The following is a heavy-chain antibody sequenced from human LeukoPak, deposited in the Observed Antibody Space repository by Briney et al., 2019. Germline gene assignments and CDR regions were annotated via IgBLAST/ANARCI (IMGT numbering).Heavy chain of an antibody. Sequence: ASVKVSCKASGYTFSDYYIHWVRQVPGQGLEWMGWINSNSAGTKYAQKFQGRVTMTRDTSISTVYIELSRLRSDDTAVYYCARDLVLHGAFDIWGQGTMVTVSS. V-gene: IGHV1-2*02. CDR3: ARDLVLHGAFDI. J-gene: IGHJ3*02. CDR2: INSNSAGT. CDR1: GYTFSDYY.